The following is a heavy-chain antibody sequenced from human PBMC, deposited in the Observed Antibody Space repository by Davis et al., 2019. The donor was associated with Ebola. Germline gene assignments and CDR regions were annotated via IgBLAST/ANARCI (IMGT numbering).Heavy chain of an antibody. CDR1: GFTFSSYW. D-gene: IGHD3-9*01. Sequence: GESLKISCAASGFTFSSYWMHWVRQAPGKGLVWVSAISGSGGSTYYADSVKGRFTISRDNSKNTLYLQMNSLRAEDTAVYYCAKQLRYFDWQYDYWGQGTLVTVSS. CDR3: AKQLRYFDWQYDY. J-gene: IGHJ4*02. CDR2: ISGSGGST. V-gene: IGHV3-23*01.